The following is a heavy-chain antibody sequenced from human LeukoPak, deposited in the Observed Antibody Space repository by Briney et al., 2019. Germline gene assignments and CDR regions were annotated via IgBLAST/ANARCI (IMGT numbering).Heavy chain of an antibody. CDR2: IYSGGGT. V-gene: IGHV3-53*01. CDR3: ARADYGDYVDY. CDR1: GFTVSSNY. Sequence: GGSLTLSCAASGFTVSSNYMSWVRQAPGKGLNWVSVIYSGGGTYYADSVKGRFTISRDNSKNTLYLQMNSLRAEDTAVYYCARADYGDYVDYWGQGTLVTVSS. D-gene: IGHD4-17*01. J-gene: IGHJ4*02.